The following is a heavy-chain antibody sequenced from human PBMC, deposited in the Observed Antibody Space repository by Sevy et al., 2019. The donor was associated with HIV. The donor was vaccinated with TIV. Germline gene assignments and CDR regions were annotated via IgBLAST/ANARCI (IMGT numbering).Heavy chain of an antibody. V-gene: IGHV1-8*03. CDR2: MNPNSGNT. D-gene: IGHD1-26*01. CDR3: ARGFGRVGATWGGGY. Sequence: ASVKVSCKASGYTFTSYDINWVRQATGQGLEWMGWMNPNSGNTGYAQKFQCRVTITRNTSISTAYMELSSLRSEDTAGYYCARGFGRVGATWGGGYWGQGTLVTVSS. CDR1: GYTFTSYD. J-gene: IGHJ4*02.